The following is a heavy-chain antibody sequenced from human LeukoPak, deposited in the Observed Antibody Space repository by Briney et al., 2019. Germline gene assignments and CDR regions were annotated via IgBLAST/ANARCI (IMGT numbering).Heavy chain of an antibody. D-gene: IGHD5-18*01. Sequence: GSLRLSCAASGFTFSSYAMSWVRQAPGKGLEWGSAISGSGGSTYYADSAKGRFTISRDNAKNTLYLQMNSLRAEDTAVYYCANGQLWSPSHWGQGTLVTVSS. V-gene: IGHV3-23*01. CDR1: GFTFSSYA. J-gene: IGHJ4*02. CDR3: ANGQLWSPSH. CDR2: ISGSGGST.